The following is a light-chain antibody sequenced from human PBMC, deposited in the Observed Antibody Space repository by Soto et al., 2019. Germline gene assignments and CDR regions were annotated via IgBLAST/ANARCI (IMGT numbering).Light chain of an antibody. Sequence: EIVLTQSPGTLYLSPGERATLSCRASHTISSSYFAWYQQKPGQAPRLLIYDAPSRATGIPDRFSGSGSGTDFTLTISRLEPEDFAVYYCQHYNSYSEAFGQGTKVDI. CDR1: HTISSSY. V-gene: IGKV3-20*01. CDR3: QHYNSYSEA. CDR2: DAP. J-gene: IGKJ1*01.